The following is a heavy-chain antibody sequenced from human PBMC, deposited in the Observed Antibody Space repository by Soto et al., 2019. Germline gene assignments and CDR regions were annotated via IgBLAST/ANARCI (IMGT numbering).Heavy chain of an antibody. CDR1: GFTFSSYS. D-gene: IGHD3-9*01. V-gene: IGHV3-48*01. Sequence: HPGGSLRLSCAASGFTFSSYSMNWVRQAPGKGLEWVSYISSSSSTIYYADSVKGRFTISRDNAKNSLYLQMNSLRAEDTAVYYCARLWYYDILTAPFYPWGQGTLVTVSS. J-gene: IGHJ5*02. CDR2: ISSSSSTI. CDR3: ARLWYYDILTAPFYP.